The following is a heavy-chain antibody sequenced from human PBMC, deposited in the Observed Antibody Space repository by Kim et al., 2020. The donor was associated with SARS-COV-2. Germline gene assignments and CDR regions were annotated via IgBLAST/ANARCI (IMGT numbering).Heavy chain of an antibody. D-gene: IGHD2-15*01. J-gene: IGHJ6*03. CDR3: AREYIQSYYYYYYMDV. Sequence: PSLKSRVTMSVDTSKNQFSLKLSSVTAADTAVYYCAREYIQSYYYYYYMDVWGKGTTVTVSS. V-gene: IGHV4-4*07.